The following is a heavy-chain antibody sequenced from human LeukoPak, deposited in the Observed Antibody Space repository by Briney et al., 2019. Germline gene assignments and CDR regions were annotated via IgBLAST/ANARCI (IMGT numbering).Heavy chain of an antibody. J-gene: IGHJ4*02. Sequence: SETLSLTCTVSGGSISDVNYYWSWVRQPPGKGLEWVGYIYYNGGAYYNLSLKSRGSMSVDTSKNQFSLKLTSVTAADTAVYHCARGGRQLEYYFDSWGQGTLVTVSS. D-gene: IGHD1-1*01. CDR1: GGSISDVNYY. V-gene: IGHV4-30-4*01. CDR2: IYYNGGA. CDR3: ARGGRQLEYYFDS.